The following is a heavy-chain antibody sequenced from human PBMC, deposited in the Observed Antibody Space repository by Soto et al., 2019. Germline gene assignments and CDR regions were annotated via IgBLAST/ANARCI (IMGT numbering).Heavy chain of an antibody. CDR1: GFTFSSYG. J-gene: IGHJ6*02. CDR2: IWYDGSNK. Sequence: QVQLVESGGGVVQPGRSLRLSCAASGFTFSSYGMHWVRQAPGKGLEWVAVIWYDGSNKYYADSVKGRFTISRDNSKNTLYLQMNSLRAEDTAVYYCARDGYCSGGSCYSVPNLYYYYGMDVWGQGTTVTVSS. V-gene: IGHV3-33*01. CDR3: ARDGYCSGGSCYSVPNLYYYYGMDV. D-gene: IGHD2-15*01.